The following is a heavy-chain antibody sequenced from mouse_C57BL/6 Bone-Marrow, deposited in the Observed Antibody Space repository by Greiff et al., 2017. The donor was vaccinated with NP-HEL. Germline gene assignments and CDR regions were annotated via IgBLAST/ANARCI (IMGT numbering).Heavy chain of an antibody. CDR2: IDPANGNT. Sequence: VQLQQSVAELVRPGASVKLSCTASGFNIKNTYMHWVKQRPEQGLEWIGRIDPANGNTNYAPKFQGKATITADTSSNTAYLQLSSLTSEDTAIYYCARALYYDYDEGDYWGQGTTLTVSS. CDR1: GFNIKNTY. J-gene: IGHJ2*01. D-gene: IGHD2-4*01. V-gene: IGHV14-3*01. CDR3: ARALYYDYDEGDY.